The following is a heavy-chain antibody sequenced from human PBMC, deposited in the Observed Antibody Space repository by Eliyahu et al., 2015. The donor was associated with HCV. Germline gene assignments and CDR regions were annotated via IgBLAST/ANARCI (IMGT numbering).Heavy chain of an antibody. CDR3: ARDSAGSPFEI. CDR1: GYIFGNYG. CDR2: ISEYSGNX. Sequence: QVQLVQSETEVRKSGASVEVPCXAXGYIFGNYGXSWVRQXPGQGLEWMGRISEYSGNXNYAQXXQGRVTMTTDTSTTTAYMELKSLRSDDAAVYYCARDSAGSPFEIWGQGTKVTVSS. V-gene: IGHV1-18*04. J-gene: IGHJ3*02.